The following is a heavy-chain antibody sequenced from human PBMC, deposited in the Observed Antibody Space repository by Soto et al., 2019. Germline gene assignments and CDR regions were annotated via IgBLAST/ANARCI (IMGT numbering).Heavy chain of an antibody. CDR1: GYTFTSYA. J-gene: IGHJ4*02. Sequence: VASVKVSCKASGYTFTSYAIHWVRQAPGQRLEWMGWINAGNGNTKYSQKLQGRVTITADESTSTVYMELSSLTSDDTAVYYCARDGDSGTYEYWGQGAGSPSPQ. V-gene: IGHV1-3*01. CDR3: ARDGDSGTYEY. CDR2: INAGNGNT. D-gene: IGHD5-12*01.